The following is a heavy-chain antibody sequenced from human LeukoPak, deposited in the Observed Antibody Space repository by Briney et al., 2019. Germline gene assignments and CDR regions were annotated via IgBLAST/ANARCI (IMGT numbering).Heavy chain of an antibody. D-gene: IGHD3-22*01. CDR2: ISWNSGSI. J-gene: IGHJ4*02. CDR1: GFTFDDYG. Sequence: PGGSLRLSCAASGFTFDDYGMSWVRQAPGKGLEWVSGISWNSGSIGYADSVKGRFTISRDNAKNSLHLQMNSLRAEDTALYYCAKVAGYYDSSGYYGLDYWGQGTLVTVSS. V-gene: IGHV3-9*01. CDR3: AKVAGYYDSSGYYGLDY.